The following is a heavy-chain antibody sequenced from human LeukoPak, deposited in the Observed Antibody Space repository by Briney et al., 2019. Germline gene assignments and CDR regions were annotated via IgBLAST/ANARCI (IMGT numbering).Heavy chain of an antibody. CDR2: IIPILGIA. J-gene: IGHJ4*02. CDR1: GGTFSSYA. D-gene: IGHD6-19*01. CDR3: ARQRMAGPNHRDY. V-gene: IGHV1-69*04. Sequence: SVKVSCKASGGTFSSYAISWVRQAPGQGLEWMGRIIPILGIANYAQKFQGRVTITADKSTSTAYMELSSLRSEDTAVYHCARQRMAGPNHRDYWGQGTLVTVSS.